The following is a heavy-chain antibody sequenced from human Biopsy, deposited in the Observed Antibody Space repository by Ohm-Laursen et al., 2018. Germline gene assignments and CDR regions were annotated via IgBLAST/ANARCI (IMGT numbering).Heavy chain of an antibody. Sequence: TLSLTCDVFGKTFSDYYWSWIRQTPGKGLEWIGEINHSGRTNYNPSLKSRVTISVDTSKNQFSLKVRSVTAADTAVYYCVRGVDYYDPYHYYALDVWGQGTTVTVSS. CDR2: INHSGRT. V-gene: IGHV4-34*01. CDR1: GKTFSDYY. J-gene: IGHJ6*02. D-gene: IGHD3-22*01. CDR3: VRGVDYYDPYHYYALDV.